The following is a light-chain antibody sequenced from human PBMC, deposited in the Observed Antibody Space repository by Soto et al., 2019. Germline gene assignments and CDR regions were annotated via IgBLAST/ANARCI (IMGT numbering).Light chain of an antibody. Sequence: DIQMTQSPSTLSASVGDRVTITCRASQSISTWSAWYQQKPGKAPKVLIYDVSRLESGVPPRFSGSGSGTEFTLTISSLQPADFATYYCQQYNSYSWTFGQGTKVEIK. CDR2: DVS. CDR3: QQYNSYSWT. CDR1: QSISTW. V-gene: IGKV1-5*01. J-gene: IGKJ1*01.